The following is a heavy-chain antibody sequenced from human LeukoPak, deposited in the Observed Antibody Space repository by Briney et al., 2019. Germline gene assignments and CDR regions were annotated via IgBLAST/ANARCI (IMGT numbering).Heavy chain of an antibody. CDR2: ISSTNTYI. CDR1: GFTFSDYA. J-gene: IGHJ4*02. V-gene: IGHV3-21*01. CDR3: ARDLGIVVVPAAGFFDY. Sequence: GGSLRLSCAASGFTFSDYAVNWVRQAPGKGLEWVSSISSTNTYIYYADSVTGRFTTSRENAKNSLYLQMNNLRAEDTAVYYCARDLGIVVVPAAGFFDYWGQGTLVTVSS. D-gene: IGHD2-2*01.